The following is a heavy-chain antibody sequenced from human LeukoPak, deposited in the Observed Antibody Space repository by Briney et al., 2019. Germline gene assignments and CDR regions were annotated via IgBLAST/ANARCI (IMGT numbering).Heavy chain of an antibody. J-gene: IGHJ4*02. CDR1: GFTFSSYA. D-gene: IGHD2-2*02. CDR2: ISGSGGST. CDR3: AKFACSSTSCYTPFDY. Sequence: PGGSLRLSCAASGFTFSSYAMSWVRQAPGKGLEWVSAISGSGGSTYYADSVKGRFTISRDNSKNTLYLQMNSLRAEDTAVYYCAKFACSSTSCYTPFDYWGQGTLVTVSS. V-gene: IGHV3-23*01.